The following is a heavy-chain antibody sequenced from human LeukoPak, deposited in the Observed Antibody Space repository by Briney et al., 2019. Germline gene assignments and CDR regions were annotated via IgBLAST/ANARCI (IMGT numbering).Heavy chain of an antibody. CDR1: AFTFSTYA. D-gene: IGHD1-7*01. J-gene: IGHJ6*02. CDR3: AKSLKIGNYPNYYYAMDV. Sequence: PGGSLRLSCAASAFTFSTYAMIWVRQAPGKELEWVAAISGGGGSSFYADSVKGRFTISRDNSKNTLYLQINSLRAEDTAVYFCAKSLKIGNYPNYYYAMDVWGQGTTVTVSS. CDR2: ISGGGGSS. V-gene: IGHV3-23*01.